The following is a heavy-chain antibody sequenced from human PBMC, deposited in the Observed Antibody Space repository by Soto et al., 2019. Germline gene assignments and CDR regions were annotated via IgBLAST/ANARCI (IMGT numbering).Heavy chain of an antibody. CDR1: GGTFSSYT. D-gene: IGHD2-15*01. J-gene: IGHJ4*02. CDR2: IIPILGIA. Sequence: QVQLVQSGAEVKKPGSSVKVSCKASGGTFSSYTISWVRQAPGQGLEWMGRIIPILGIANYAQKFQGRVTITADKSTSTAYMELSGLRSEDTAVYYCERDRGYCSGSSCHIDYWGQGTLVTVSS. CDR3: ERDRGYCSGSSCHIDY. V-gene: IGHV1-69*02.